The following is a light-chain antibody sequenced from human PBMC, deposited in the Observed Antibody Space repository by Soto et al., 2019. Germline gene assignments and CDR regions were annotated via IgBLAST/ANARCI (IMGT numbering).Light chain of an antibody. CDR2: WAS. CDR1: QSVLHSPTNNNY. V-gene: IGKV4-1*01. J-gene: IGKJ1*01. Sequence: DIVMTQSPDSLAVSLGERATINCKSSQSVLHSPTNNNYLAWYQKKPGQPPKLLIYWASTRESGVPDRFSGSGSGTDFTITINSLQAEDAALYYCHQYYSTPRTFGQGTKVEIK. CDR3: HQYYSTPRT.